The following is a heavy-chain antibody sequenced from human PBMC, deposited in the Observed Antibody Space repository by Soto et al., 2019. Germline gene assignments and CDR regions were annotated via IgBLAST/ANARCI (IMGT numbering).Heavy chain of an antibody. J-gene: IGHJ4*02. Sequence: GGSLRLSCAASGFTFSSYAMTWVRQAPGKGLEWVSSISPSGVSAYYADSVKGRFTVSRDNSKHTLYLQLNSLRADDTAVYYCATDPIGALAVLLDYWGQGTLVTVSS. D-gene: IGHD3-10*01. V-gene: IGHV3-23*01. CDR2: ISPSGVSA. CDR3: ATDPIGALAVLLDY. CDR1: GFTFSSYA.